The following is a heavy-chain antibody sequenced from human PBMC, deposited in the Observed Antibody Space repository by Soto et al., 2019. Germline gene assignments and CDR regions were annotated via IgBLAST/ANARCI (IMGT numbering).Heavy chain of an antibody. CDR3: ARDGGYQLRLRCYFDL. CDR1: GFTFSSFG. V-gene: IGHV3-33*01. Sequence: QVYLVESGGGVVQPGRSLRLSCEASGFTFSSFGMHWVRQAPGKGLEWVAVISYDGTNKFYAESVTGRFSISRDDSENSLYLQMSSLRAEHTAVYYCARDGGYQLRLRCYFDLWGRGTLVSVSS. J-gene: IGHJ2*01. D-gene: IGHD2-2*01. CDR2: ISYDGTNK.